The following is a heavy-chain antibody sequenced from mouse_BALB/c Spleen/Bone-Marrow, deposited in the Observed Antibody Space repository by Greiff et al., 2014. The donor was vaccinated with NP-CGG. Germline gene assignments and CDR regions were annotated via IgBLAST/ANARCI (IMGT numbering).Heavy chain of an antibody. Sequence: DVKLVESGGGLVKPGGSLKLSCAASGFSFSSYAVSWVRQTPEKRLEWVASISGGGNSYHSDNMKGRFTISRDNARNILYLQMSSLRSEDPAMYYCARARGVTTATPYYFDYWGQGTALTVSS. CDR3: ARARGVTTATPYYFDY. CDR2: ISGGGNS. J-gene: IGHJ2*01. D-gene: IGHD1-2*01. CDR1: GFSFSSYA. V-gene: IGHV5-6-5*01.